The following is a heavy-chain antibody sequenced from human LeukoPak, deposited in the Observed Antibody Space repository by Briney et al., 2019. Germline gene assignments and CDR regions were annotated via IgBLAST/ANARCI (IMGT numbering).Heavy chain of an antibody. CDR1: GFTVSSNY. J-gene: IGHJ6*02. V-gene: IGHV3-66*01. CDR3: ARDLPPGGGTPPAGYYYYGMDV. Sequence: PGGSLRLSCAASGFTVSSNYMSWVRQAPGKGLEWVSVIYSGGSTYYADSVKGRFTISRDNSKNTLYLQMNSLRAEDTAVYYRARDLPPGGGTPPAGYYYYGMDVWGQGTTVTVSS. CDR2: IYSGGST. D-gene: IGHD2-2*01.